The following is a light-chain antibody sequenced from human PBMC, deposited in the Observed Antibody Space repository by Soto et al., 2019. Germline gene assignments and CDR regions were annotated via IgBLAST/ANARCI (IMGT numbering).Light chain of an antibody. V-gene: IGKV1-39*01. Sequence: DIQMTQSPSSLSASVGDRVTITCRASQSISSYLNWYQQKPGKAPKLLIYAASSLQSGVPSRFSGSGSGTDFTLTISSLQPEEFATYYCQQSYSTHPSFGGGTKVEIK. CDR2: AAS. CDR1: QSISSY. CDR3: QQSYSTHPS. J-gene: IGKJ4*01.